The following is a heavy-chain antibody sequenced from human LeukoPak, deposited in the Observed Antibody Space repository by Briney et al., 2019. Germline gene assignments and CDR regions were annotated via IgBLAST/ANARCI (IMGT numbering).Heavy chain of an antibody. V-gene: IGHV1-69*13. Sequence: ASVKVSCKASGGTFSSYAISWVRQAPGQGLEWMGGIIPIFGTANYAQKFQGRVTITADESTSTAYMELSSLRSEDTAVYYCARISCNGPPNRKNCYYYYMDVWGKGTTVTVSS. CDR3: ARISCNGPPNRKNCYYYYMDV. CDR1: GGTFSSYA. CDR2: IIPIFGTA. D-gene: IGHD1-14*01. J-gene: IGHJ6*03.